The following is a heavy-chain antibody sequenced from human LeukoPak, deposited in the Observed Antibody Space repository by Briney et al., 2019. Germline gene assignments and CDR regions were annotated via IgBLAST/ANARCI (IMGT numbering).Heavy chain of an antibody. Sequence: PSETLSLTCTVSGYSISSGYYWGWIRQPPGKGLEWIGSIYHSGSTYYNPSLKSRVTISVDTSKNQFSLKLSSVTAADTAVYYCASRTMGAFDIWGQGTMVTVSS. CDR1: GYSISSGYY. CDR3: ASRTMGAFDI. D-gene: IGHD3-10*01. CDR2: IYHSGST. V-gene: IGHV4-38-2*02. J-gene: IGHJ3*02.